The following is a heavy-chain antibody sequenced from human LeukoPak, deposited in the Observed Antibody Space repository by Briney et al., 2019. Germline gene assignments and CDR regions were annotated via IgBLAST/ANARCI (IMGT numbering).Heavy chain of an antibody. CDR1: GGSIRSSDYY. V-gene: IGHV4-39*01. J-gene: IGHJ4*02. CDR3: AGTSSSWPYYFDY. D-gene: IGHD6-13*01. CDR2: IYYSGRT. Sequence: ASETLSLTCTVSGGSIRSSDYYWGWIRQPPERGLEWIGNIYYSGRTFYNPSLKSRLTISIDTSKNQFSLRLRSVTAADTAVYYCAGTSSSWPYYFDYWGQGTLVTVSS.